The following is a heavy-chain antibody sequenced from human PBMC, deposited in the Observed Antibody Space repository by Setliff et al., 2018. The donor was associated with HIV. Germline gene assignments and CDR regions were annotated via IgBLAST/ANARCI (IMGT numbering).Heavy chain of an antibody. CDR1: GYTFTSYH. J-gene: IGHJ4*02. V-gene: IGHV1-46*01. Sequence: ASVKVSCKASGYTFTSYHMYWVRQAPGQGLEWMGAINPSGGSTRYAQKFQGRVTITRDTSASTAYMELSSLRSEDTAVYYCAKTIAAAATLPFDFWGQGTLVTVSS. D-gene: IGHD6-13*01. CDR3: AKTIAAAATLPFDF. CDR2: INPSGGST.